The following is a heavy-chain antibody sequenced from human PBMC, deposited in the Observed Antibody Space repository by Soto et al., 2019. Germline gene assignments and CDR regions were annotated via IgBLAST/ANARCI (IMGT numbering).Heavy chain of an antibody. Sequence: PGGSLRLSCAASGFTFSSYSMNWVRQAPGKGLEWVSSISSSSTYLYYADSLKGRFTISRDNAKNLLYLQMNSLRAEDTAVYYCARDRGTMVRGDTYDMDVWGQGTTVTVSS. D-gene: IGHD3-10*01. V-gene: IGHV3-21*06. CDR2: ISSSSTYL. CDR3: ARDRGTMVRGDTYDMDV. CDR1: GFTFSSYS. J-gene: IGHJ6*02.